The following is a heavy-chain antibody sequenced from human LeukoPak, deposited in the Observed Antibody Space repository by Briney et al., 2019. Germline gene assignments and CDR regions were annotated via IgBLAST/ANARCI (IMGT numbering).Heavy chain of an antibody. CDR3: ARDLSDSGYYIDV. J-gene: IGHJ6*03. D-gene: IGHD2-15*01. CDR2: SRNKANSYST. CDR1: GFTFSDHY. Sequence: GGSLRLSCGASGFTFSDHYMDWVRQAPGKGLEWVGRSRNKANSYSTEYAASVKGRFTISRDDSENSLYLQMNSLKTEDTAVYYCARDLSDSGYYIDVWGKGTTVTVSS. V-gene: IGHV3-72*01.